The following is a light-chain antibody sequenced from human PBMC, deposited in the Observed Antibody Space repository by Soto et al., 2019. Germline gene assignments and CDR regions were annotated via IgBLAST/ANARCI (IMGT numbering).Light chain of an antibody. CDR2: DDS. Sequence: SYELTQPPSVSVAPGQTARITCGGNNIGTKSVHWYQQKPGQAPLLVLYDDSGRPSGIPERFSGSNSGNTATLTISRVEAGDEADYYCQGWDDSTEHVLFGGGTKLTVL. CDR1: NIGTKS. J-gene: IGLJ2*01. CDR3: QGWDDSTEHVL. V-gene: IGLV3-21*02.